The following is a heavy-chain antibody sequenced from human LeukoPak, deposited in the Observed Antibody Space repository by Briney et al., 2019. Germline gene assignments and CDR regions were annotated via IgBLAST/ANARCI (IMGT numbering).Heavy chain of an antibody. D-gene: IGHD2-15*01. CDR2: ISVYNGNR. CDR3: AGVDCSGGSCYYYMDV. CDR1: GYTFIRYG. V-gene: IGHV1-18*01. J-gene: IGHJ6*03. Sequence: GASVKVSCKASGYTFIRYGISWVRQAPGQGLEWMGWISVYNGNRNYAQKLQGRVTMTTDTSTTTAYMELRSLRSDDTAVYYCAGVDCSGGSCYYYMDVWGEGTTVTVSS.